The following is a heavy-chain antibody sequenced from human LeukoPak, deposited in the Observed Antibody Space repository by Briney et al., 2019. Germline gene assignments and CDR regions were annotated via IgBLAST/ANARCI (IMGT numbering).Heavy chain of an antibody. Sequence: PGGSLRLSCAASGFTFSSYALSWVRQAPGKGLEWVSAISGSGGRTYYADSVKGRFTISRDNSKNTVYLQMNSLRDEDTAVYYCAKANGLPMYYDLWRGPDWFDPWGQGTLVTVSS. J-gene: IGHJ5*02. D-gene: IGHD3-3*01. V-gene: IGHV3-23*01. CDR1: GFTFSSYA. CDR3: AKANGLPMYYDLWRGPDWFDP. CDR2: ISGSGGRT.